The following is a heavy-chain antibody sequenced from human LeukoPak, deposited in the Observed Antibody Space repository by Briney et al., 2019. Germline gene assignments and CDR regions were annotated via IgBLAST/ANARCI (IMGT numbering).Heavy chain of an antibody. CDR3: ARGQVVGKWLRLRSWFDP. J-gene: IGHJ5*02. CDR2: INHSGST. CDR1: GGSFSGYY. D-gene: IGHD5-12*01. Sequence: PSETLSLTCAVYGGSFSGYYWSWIRQPPGKGLEWIGEINHSGSTNYNPSLKSRVTISVDTSKNQFSLKLSSVTAADTAVYYCARGQVVGKWLRLRSWFDPWGQGTLVTVSS. V-gene: IGHV4-34*01.